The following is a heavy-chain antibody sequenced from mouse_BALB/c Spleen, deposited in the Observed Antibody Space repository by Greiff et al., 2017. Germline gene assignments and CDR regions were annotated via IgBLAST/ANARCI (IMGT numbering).Heavy chain of an antibody. D-gene: IGHD2-3*01. Sequence: EVKLMESGGGLVQPGGSLKLSCAASGFTFSSYGMSWVRQTPDKRLEWVATINSNGGSTYYPDSVKGRFTISRDNAKNTLYLQMSSLKSEDTAMYYCARDDEAMDYWGQGTSVTVSS. CDR2: INSNGGST. CDR3: ARDDEAMDY. V-gene: IGHV5-6-3*01. CDR1: GFTFSSYG. J-gene: IGHJ4*01.